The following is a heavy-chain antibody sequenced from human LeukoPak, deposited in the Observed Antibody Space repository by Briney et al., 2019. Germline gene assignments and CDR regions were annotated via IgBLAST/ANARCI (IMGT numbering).Heavy chain of an antibody. CDR2: IASDGSST. J-gene: IGHJ4*02. D-gene: IGHD4-23*01. Sequence: GGSLRLSCAASGFTFSSYWMNWVRQAPGKGLEWVSRIASDGSSTTYADSVKGRFSISRDNAKNTLYLQMNSLRVEDTAVYYCVRGRPHGNDYWGQGTLVTVSS. V-gene: IGHV3-74*01. CDR3: VRGRPHGNDY. CDR1: GFTFSSYW.